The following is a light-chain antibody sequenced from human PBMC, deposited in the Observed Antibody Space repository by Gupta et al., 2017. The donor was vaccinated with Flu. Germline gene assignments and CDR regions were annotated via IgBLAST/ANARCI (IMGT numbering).Light chain of an antibody. Sequence: EIVLTQSPATLSLSPGERATLFCRASQSVSTYLAWYQHKAGQAPRLLIYDASNRATGIPARFRGSGSGTDFTLTISSLEPEDFAVYYCQKRSNWPPYTFGQGTRLEIK. CDR3: QKRSNWPPYT. V-gene: IGKV3-11*01. CDR2: DAS. CDR1: QSVSTY. J-gene: IGKJ2*01.